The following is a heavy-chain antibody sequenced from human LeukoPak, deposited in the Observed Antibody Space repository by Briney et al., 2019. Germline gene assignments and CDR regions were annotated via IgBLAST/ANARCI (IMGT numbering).Heavy chain of an antibody. V-gene: IGHV4-59*13. D-gene: IGHD1-26*01. CDR2: IYYSGST. CDR1: GGSISSYY. CDR3: ARGGGPVGATGPFDY. J-gene: IGHJ4*02. Sequence: SETLSLTCTVSGGSISSYYWSWIRQPPGKGLEWIGYIYYSGSTNYNPFLKSRVTISVDTSKNQFSLKLSSVTAADTAVYYCARGGGPVGATGPFDYWGQGTLVTVSS.